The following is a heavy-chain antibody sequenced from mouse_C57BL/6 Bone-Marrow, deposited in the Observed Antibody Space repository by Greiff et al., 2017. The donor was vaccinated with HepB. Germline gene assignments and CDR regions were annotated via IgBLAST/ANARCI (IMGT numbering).Heavy chain of an antibody. CDR3: ATGNGFAY. Sequence: VEPGASVKMSCKASGYTFTDYYMNWVKQSHGKSLEWIGVINPYNGGTSYNQKFKGKATLTVDKSSSTAYMELNSLTSEDSAVYYCATGNGFAYWGQGTLVTVSA. CDR1: GYTFTDYY. CDR2: INPYNGGT. J-gene: IGHJ3*01. D-gene: IGHD4-1*01. V-gene: IGHV1-19*01.